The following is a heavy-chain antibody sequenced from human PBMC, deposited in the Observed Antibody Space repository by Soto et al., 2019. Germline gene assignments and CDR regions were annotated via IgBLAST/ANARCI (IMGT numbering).Heavy chain of an antibody. CDR2: ISSTRSYI. J-gene: IGHJ4*02. Sequence: EVQLVESGGGLVKPGGSLRLSCAASGFTFSSYSMNWVRQAPGKGLEWVSSISSTRSYIYYADSVRGRFTISRDNAKNSLYLRLNSLRAEDTAVYYGARDPSYFDFWGQGTLVTVSS. CDR3: ARDPSYFDF. CDR1: GFTFSSYS. V-gene: IGHV3-21*02.